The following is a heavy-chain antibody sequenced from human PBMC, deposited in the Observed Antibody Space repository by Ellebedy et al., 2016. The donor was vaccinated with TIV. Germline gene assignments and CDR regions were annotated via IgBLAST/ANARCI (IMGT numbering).Heavy chain of an antibody. CDR2: ISGSGGST. D-gene: IGHD3-10*01. J-gene: IGHJ4*02. CDR1: GFTFSSYA. V-gene: IGHV3-23*01. CDR3: ARWARPGTHFDY. Sequence: GGSLRLXXAASGFTFSSYAMSWVRQAPGKGLEWVSAISGSGGSTYYADSVKGRFTISRENAKNSLYLQMNSLRAGDTAVYYCARWARPGTHFDYWGQGTLVTVSS.